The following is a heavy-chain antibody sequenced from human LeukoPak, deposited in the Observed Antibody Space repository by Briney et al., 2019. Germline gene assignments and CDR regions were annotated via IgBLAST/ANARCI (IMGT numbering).Heavy chain of an antibody. CDR1: GFTFSSYA. Sequence: PGGSLRLSCAASGFTFSSYAMHWVRQAPGKGPEWVAVISYDGSNKYYADSVKGRFTISRDNSKNTLYLQMNSLGAEDTAVYYCARVSYGQYYFDYWGQGTLVTVSS. CDR3: ARVSYGQYYFDY. D-gene: IGHD5-18*01. J-gene: IGHJ4*02. V-gene: IGHV3-30-3*01. CDR2: ISYDGSNK.